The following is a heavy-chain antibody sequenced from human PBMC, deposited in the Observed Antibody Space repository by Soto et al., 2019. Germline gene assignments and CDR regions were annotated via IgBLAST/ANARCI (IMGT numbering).Heavy chain of an antibody. V-gene: IGHV4-30-4*01. CDR1: GGSIRSGDYY. J-gene: IGHJ6*02. CDR2: IYYSGST. D-gene: IGHD6-13*01. Sequence: SETLSLTCTVSGGSIRSGDYYWSWIRQPPGKGLESIGYIYYSGSTYYNPSLKSRVTISVDTSKNQFSLKLSSVTAADTAVYYCARDLQYSRLFYGMDVWGQGTTVTVPS. CDR3: ARDLQYSRLFYGMDV.